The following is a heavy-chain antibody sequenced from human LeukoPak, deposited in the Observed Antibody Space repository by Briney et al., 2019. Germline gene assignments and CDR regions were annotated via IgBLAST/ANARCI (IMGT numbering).Heavy chain of an antibody. V-gene: IGHV3-23*01. CDR1: GFTFSSYA. Sequence: GGSLRLSCAASGFTFSSYAMSWVRQAPGKGLEWVSAISGSGGSTYYADSVKGRFTISRDNSKNTLYLQMNSLRAEDTAVYYCAKLNPYSGSYYYYFDYWGQGTMVTVSS. D-gene: IGHD1-26*01. CDR2: ISGSGGST. CDR3: AKLNPYSGSYYYYFDY. J-gene: IGHJ4*03.